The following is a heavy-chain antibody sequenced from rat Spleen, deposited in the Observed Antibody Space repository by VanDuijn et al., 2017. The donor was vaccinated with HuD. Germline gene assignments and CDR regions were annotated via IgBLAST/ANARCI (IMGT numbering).Heavy chain of an antibody. D-gene: IGHD1-11*01. J-gene: IGHJ2*01. V-gene: IGHV5-29*01. CDR1: GFTFSDYY. Sequence: EVQLVESDGGLVKPGRSLKISCAASGFTFSDYYMAWVRQAPTKGLEWVATISYDGSSTYYRDSVKGRFTISRDNAKSTLYLQMDSLRSEDTATYYCARHGAEGSYFDYWGQGVMVTVSS. CDR2: ISYDGSST. CDR3: ARHGAEGSYFDY.